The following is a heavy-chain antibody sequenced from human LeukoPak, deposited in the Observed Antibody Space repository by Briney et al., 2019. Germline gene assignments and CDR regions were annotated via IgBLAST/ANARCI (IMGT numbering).Heavy chain of an antibody. V-gene: IGHV1-46*01. CDR1: GYTFTSYY. CDR2: INPSGGST. CDR3: ARGPLITIFGVVILPNYYYYYGMDV. Sequence: ASVKVFCKASGYTFTSYYMHWVRQAPGQGLEWMGIINPSGGSTSYAQKFQGRVTMTRDTSTSTVYMELSSLRSEDTAVYYCARGPLITIFGVVILPNYYYYYGMDVWGQGTTVTVSS. J-gene: IGHJ6*02. D-gene: IGHD3-3*01.